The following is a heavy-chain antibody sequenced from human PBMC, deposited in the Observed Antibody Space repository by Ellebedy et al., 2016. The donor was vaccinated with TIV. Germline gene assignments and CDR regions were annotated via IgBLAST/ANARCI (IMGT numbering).Heavy chain of an antibody. V-gene: IGHV4-61*02. CDR2: IYTSGST. CDR3: ARGRMEMDV. D-gene: IGHD3-3*01. Sequence: SETLSLXXTVSGGSISSGSYYWSWIRQPAGKGLEWIGRIYTSGSTNYNPSLKSRVTMSVDTSKNQFSLKLSSVTAADTAVYYCARGRMEMDVWGKGTTVTVSS. J-gene: IGHJ6*04. CDR1: GGSISSGSYY.